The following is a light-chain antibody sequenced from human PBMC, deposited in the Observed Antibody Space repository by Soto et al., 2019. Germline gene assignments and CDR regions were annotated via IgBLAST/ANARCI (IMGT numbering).Light chain of an antibody. J-gene: IGLJ2*01. Sequence: QSVLTQPPSASGTPGQRVTISCSGSSSNIGSNSVNWYQQFPGTAPKVLIYRSNQRPSGVPDRFSGSKSGTSASLAISGLQSEDEADYYCAAWDDSLYGVVFGGGTKLTV. V-gene: IGLV1-44*01. CDR3: AAWDDSLYGVV. CDR1: SSNIGSNS. CDR2: RSN.